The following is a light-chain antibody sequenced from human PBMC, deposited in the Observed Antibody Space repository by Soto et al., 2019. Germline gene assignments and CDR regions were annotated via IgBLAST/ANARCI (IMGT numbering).Light chain of an antibody. J-gene: IGKJ1*01. CDR1: QSISGTF. CDR3: QQYDSGWT. Sequence: EIVLTQSPGTLSLSPGERATLSCRASQSISGTFLAWYQHKPGQAPRVLIYGASRGATGIPDRLSGSGSGTDFTLTISRVEPEDFALYYCQQYDSGWTFGQGTKVEMK. V-gene: IGKV3-20*01. CDR2: GAS.